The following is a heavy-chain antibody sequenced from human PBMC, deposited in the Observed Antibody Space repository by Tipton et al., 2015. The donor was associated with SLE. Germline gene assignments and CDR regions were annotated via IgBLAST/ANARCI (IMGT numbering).Heavy chain of an antibody. J-gene: IGHJ4*02. Sequence: TLSLTCAVYGGSFSGYYWSWIRQPPGKGLEWIGEINHSGSTNYNPYLKSRVTISVDTSKNQFSLKLSSVTAADTAVYYCARAPIFGVVTYGWYFDYWGQGTLVTVSS. CDR1: GGSFSGYY. CDR3: ARAPIFGVVTYGWYFDY. V-gene: IGHV4-34*01. CDR2: INHSGST. D-gene: IGHD3-3*01.